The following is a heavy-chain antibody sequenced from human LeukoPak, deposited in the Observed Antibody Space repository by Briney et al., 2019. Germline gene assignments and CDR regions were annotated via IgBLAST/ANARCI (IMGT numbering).Heavy chain of an antibody. V-gene: IGHV3-23*01. CDR3: AKERGGWYYDN. D-gene: IGHD6-19*01. J-gene: IGHJ4*02. Sequence: PGGSLRLSCAVSGCTFSSYAMSWVRQAPGKGLEWVSAISGSGGSPHYADSVKGRFTISRDNAKNMVFLEMNSLRAEDTAVYYCAKERGGWYYDNWGQGTLVTVSS. CDR2: ISGSGGSP. CDR1: GCTFSSYA.